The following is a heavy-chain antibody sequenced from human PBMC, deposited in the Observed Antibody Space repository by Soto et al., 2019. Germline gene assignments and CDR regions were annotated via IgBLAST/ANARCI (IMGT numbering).Heavy chain of an antibody. CDR3: ARVPDEVAAAGKYGMDV. CDR2: INHSGST. Sequence: SETLSLTCAVYGGSFSGYYWSWIRQTPGKGLEWIGEINHSGSTNYNPSLKSRVTISVDTSKNQFSLKLSSVTAADTAVYYCARVPDEVAAAGKYGMDVWGQGTTVTVSS. V-gene: IGHV4-34*01. CDR1: GGSFSGYY. J-gene: IGHJ6*02. D-gene: IGHD6-13*01.